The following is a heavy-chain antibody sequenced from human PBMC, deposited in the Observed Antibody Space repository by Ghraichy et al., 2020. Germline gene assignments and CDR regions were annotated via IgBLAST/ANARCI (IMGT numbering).Heavy chain of an antibody. CDR3: ARGSRVVRFYYYDGMDV. D-gene: IGHD2-21*01. CDR1: GFTFSGYS. J-gene: IGHJ6*02. V-gene: IGHV3-48*02. CDR2: ITSSSRTT. Sequence: GESLNISCVGSGFTFSGYSMNWVRQSPGKGLQWLSYITSSSRTTSYADSVKGRFTISRDNAQNSLYLQMKSLRDDDTGVYYCARGSRVVRFYYYDGMDVWGQGTTVTVSS.